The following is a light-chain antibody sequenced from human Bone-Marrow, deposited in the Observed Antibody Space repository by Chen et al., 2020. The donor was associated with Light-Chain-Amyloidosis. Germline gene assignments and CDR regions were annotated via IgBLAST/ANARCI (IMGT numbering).Light chain of an antibody. CDR1: SGSIATNY. V-gene: IGLV6-57*01. Sequence: NFMLTQPHSVSESPGKTVIISCTRSSGSIATNYVQWYQQRPGSSPTTVIYEDDQRPSGVPDRFSGSSDRSSNSASLTLSGLKTEEEDDYCCQSYQGSSQGVFGGGTKLTVL. CDR2: EDD. CDR3: QSYQGSSQGV. J-gene: IGLJ3*02.